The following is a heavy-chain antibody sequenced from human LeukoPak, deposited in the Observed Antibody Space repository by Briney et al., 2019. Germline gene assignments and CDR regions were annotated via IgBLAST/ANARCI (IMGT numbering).Heavy chain of an antibody. CDR3: AKDQSDKGSYAGFYY. J-gene: IGHJ4*02. CDR2: ISGMGDST. D-gene: IGHD3-10*01. V-gene: IGHV3-23*01. CDR1: GFTFTTYA. Sequence: GGSLRVSCAASGFTFTTYAMNWVREAPGKGLGWGSAISGMGDSTYYAQSAKGRFTISRDNSKNAVYLQMNSLRDEDMAVYYCAKDQSDKGSYAGFYYWGQGTLITVSS.